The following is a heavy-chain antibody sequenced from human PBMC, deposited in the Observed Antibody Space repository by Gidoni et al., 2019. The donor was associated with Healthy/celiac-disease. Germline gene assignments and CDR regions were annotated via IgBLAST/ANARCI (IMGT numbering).Heavy chain of an antibody. D-gene: IGHD2-21*02. J-gene: IGHJ4*02. Sequence: QVTLKESGPVLVKPTETLTLTCTVSGFSLSNARMGVSWIRQPPGKALEWLAHIFSNDEKSYSTALKSRLTISKDTSKSQVVLTMTNMDPVDTATYYCARTLTAYCGGDCYPYLDYWGQGTLVTVSS. CDR1: GFSLSNARMG. CDR3: ARTLTAYCGGDCYPYLDY. V-gene: IGHV2-26*01. CDR2: IFSNDEK.